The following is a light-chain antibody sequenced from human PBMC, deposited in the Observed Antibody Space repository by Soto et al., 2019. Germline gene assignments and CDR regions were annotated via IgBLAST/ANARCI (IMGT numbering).Light chain of an antibody. CDR2: DAS. J-gene: IGKJ1*01. V-gene: IGKV3-15*01. CDR3: QQDYNWWT. Sequence: EIVMTQSPATLSVSPGERATLSCRASQSVNNNLAWFQQKPGQAPRLLIYDASTRATGIPARFGGSGSGTEFTLTISSLQSEDFAVYYCQQDYNWWTFGQGPKVEIE. CDR1: QSVNNN.